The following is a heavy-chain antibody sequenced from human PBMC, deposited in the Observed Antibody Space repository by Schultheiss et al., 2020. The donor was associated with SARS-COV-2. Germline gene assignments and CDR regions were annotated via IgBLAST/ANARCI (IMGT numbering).Heavy chain of an antibody. D-gene: IGHD5-18*01. Sequence: GGSLRLSCAASGFTFSSYSMNWVRQAPGKGLEWVSSISRSSGFIYYADSVKGRFTISRDNAKNTLYLQMNSLRAEDTAVYYCARDRTAMTDSWGQGTLVIVSS. CDR2: ISRSSGFI. J-gene: IGHJ5*01. CDR3: ARDRTAMTDS. V-gene: IGHV3-21*01. CDR1: GFTFSSYS.